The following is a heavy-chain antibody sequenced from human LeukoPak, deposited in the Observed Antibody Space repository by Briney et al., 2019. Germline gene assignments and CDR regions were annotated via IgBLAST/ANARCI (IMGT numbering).Heavy chain of an antibody. J-gene: IGHJ4*02. Sequence: PGGSLRLSCAASGFTFSDYYMSWIRQAPGKGLGWVSYISSSGSTIYYADSVKGRFTISRDNAKNSLYLQMNSLRAEDTAVYYCARAPDTAYVFDYWGQGTLVTVSS. CDR1: GFTFSDYY. CDR3: ARAPDTAYVFDY. V-gene: IGHV3-11*04. D-gene: IGHD5-18*01. CDR2: ISSSGSTI.